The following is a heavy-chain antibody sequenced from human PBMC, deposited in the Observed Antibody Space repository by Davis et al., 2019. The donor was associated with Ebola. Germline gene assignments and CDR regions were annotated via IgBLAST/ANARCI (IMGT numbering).Heavy chain of an antibody. CDR1: GYGFADYW. V-gene: IGHV5-51*01. J-gene: IGHJ4*02. CDR2: IYSGDSDT. Sequence: GGSLRLSCMGSGYGFADYWIACVRQTHGKGLEWMGTIYSGDSDTRYRPSFEGQVIISVDRSIKTVYLQWKSLRASDTAKYYCARQESLYGWSDYWGQGTLVTVSS. D-gene: IGHD2-8*01. CDR3: ARQESLYGWSDY.